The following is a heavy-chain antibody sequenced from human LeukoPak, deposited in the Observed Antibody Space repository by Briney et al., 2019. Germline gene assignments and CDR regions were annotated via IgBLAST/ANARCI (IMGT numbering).Heavy chain of an antibody. CDR1: GFTFSSYS. Sequence: PGESLRLSCAASGFTFSSYSMNWVRQAPGKGLEWVSVIGGSGGDTYYADSVKGRFTISRDNSKNRLYLRMNSLRAEDTALYYCAKDFVVVPGLVNYFDSWGQGTLVTVSS. V-gene: IGHV3-23*01. J-gene: IGHJ4*02. D-gene: IGHD2-2*01. CDR3: AKDFVVVPGLVNYFDS. CDR2: IGGSGGDT.